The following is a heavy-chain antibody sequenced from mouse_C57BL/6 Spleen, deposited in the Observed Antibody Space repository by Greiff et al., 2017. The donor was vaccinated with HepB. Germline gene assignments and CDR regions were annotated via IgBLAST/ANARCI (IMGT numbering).Heavy chain of an antibody. Sequence: EVKLVESGGGLVKPGGSLKLSCAASGFTFSSYTMSWVRQTPEKRLEWVATISGGGGNTYYPDSVKGRFTISRDNAKNTLYLQMSSLRSEDTALYYCARQGNYYGSSYYAMDYWGQGTSVTVSS. D-gene: IGHD1-1*01. CDR3: ARQGNYYGSSYYAMDY. V-gene: IGHV5-9*01. J-gene: IGHJ4*01. CDR2: ISGGGGNT. CDR1: GFTFSSYT.